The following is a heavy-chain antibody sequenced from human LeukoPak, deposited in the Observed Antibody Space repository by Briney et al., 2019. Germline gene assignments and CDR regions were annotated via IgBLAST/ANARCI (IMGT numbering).Heavy chain of an antibody. V-gene: IGHV3-43D*03. Sequence: GGSLRLSCAASGFTFDDYAMHWVRQAPGKGLEWVSLISWDGGSTYYADSVKGRFTISRDNSKNSLYLQMNSLRAEDTALYYCAKDGGSSSWYSYYYYMDVWGIGTTVTVSS. CDR2: ISWDGGST. CDR3: AKDGGSSSWYSYYYYMDV. CDR1: GFTFDDYA. J-gene: IGHJ6*03. D-gene: IGHD6-13*01.